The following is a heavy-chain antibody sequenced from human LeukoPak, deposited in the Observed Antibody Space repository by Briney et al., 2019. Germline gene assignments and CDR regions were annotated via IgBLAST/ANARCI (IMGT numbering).Heavy chain of an antibody. CDR3: ARSNEYGVSSPFDY. CDR2: LYHSGST. J-gene: IGHJ4*02. Sequence: SETLSLTCTVSGGSISSSSYYWGWIRQPPGKGLEWIGSLYHSGSTYYNPALKSRVTISVDTSKNQFSLKLNSVTAADTAVYYCARSNEYGVSSPFDYWGQGTLVTVSS. CDR1: GGSISSSSYY. V-gene: IGHV4-39*07. D-gene: IGHD4-17*01.